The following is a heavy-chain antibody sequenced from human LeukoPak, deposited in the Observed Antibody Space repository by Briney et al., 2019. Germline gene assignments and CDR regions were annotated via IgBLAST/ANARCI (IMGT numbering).Heavy chain of an antibody. CDR3: ARDDSPIAVAGKASEGY. Sequence: ASVKVSCKASGYTFTSYAMNWVRQTPGQGLEWMGWINTNTGNPTYAQGFTGRFVFSLDTSVSTAYLQISSLKAEDTAVYYCARDDSPIAVAGKASEGYWGQGTLVTVSS. CDR1: GYTFTSYA. J-gene: IGHJ4*02. CDR2: INTNTGNP. V-gene: IGHV7-4-1*02. D-gene: IGHD6-19*01.